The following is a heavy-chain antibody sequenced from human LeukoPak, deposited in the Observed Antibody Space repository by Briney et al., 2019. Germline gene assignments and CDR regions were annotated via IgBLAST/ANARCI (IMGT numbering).Heavy chain of an antibody. CDR1: GFTFDDYA. D-gene: IGHD6-13*01. CDR2: ISWNSGSI. Sequence: GGSLRLSCAASGFTFDDYAMHWVRQAPGKGLEWISGISWNSGSIGYADSVKGRFTISRDNAKNSLYLQMNSLRAEDTALYYCAKDKFSSWGYFDLWGRGTLVTVSS. J-gene: IGHJ2*01. CDR3: AKDKFSSWGYFDL. V-gene: IGHV3-9*01.